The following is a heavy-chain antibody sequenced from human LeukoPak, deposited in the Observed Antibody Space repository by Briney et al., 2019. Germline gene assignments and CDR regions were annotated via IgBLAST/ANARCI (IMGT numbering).Heavy chain of an antibody. CDR2: INPGGSSI. J-gene: IGHJ4*02. V-gene: IGHV3-74*01. CDR1: GFTFSSYC. Sequence: GGSLRLSCAASGFTFSSYCMHWVRQVPGKGLVWVARINPGGSSITYADSVKGRFTISRDNAKNTLYLQMDSLRAEDTGVYYYARSNQADDYWGQGTLVTVSS. D-gene: IGHD1-14*01. CDR3: ARSNQADDY.